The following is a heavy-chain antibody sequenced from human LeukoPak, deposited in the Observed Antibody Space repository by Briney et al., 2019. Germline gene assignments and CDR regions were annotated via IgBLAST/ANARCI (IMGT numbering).Heavy chain of an antibody. CDR2: INPNSGGT. CDR3: ARDVMTAVAGTGGYYYYYYMDV. CDR1: GYTFTGYY. Sequence: ASVKVSCKASGYTFTGYYMHWVRQAPGQGLEWMGWINPNSGGTNYAQKFQGRVTMTRDTSISTAYMELSRLRSDDTAVYYCARDVMTAVAGTGGYYYYYYMDVWGKGTTVTVSS. D-gene: IGHD6-19*01. V-gene: IGHV1-2*02. J-gene: IGHJ6*03.